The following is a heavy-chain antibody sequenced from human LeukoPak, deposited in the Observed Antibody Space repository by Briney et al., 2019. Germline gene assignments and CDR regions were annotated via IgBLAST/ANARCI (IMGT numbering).Heavy chain of an antibody. CDR2: IRSKAYGGTT. V-gene: IGHV3-49*03. CDR3: TRDRASRFNLYDYVWGSYRSFDY. J-gene: IGHJ4*02. Sequence: GGSLRLSCTASGFTFGDYAMSWFRQAPGKGLEWVGFIRSKAYGGTTEYAASVKGRFTISRDDSKSIAYLQMNSLKTEDTAVYYCTRDRASRFNLYDYVWGSYRSFDYWGQGTLVTVSS. D-gene: IGHD3-16*02. CDR1: GFTFGDYA.